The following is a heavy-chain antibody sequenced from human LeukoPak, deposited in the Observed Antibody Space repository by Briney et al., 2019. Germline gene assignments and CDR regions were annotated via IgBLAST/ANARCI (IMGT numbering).Heavy chain of an antibody. D-gene: IGHD2-8*02. CDR3: ARGTVPMYFMDV. CDR2: IYYSGSS. J-gene: IGHJ6*03. Sequence: SETLSLTCTVSGGSMNSYSWSWIRQPPGQGLEWIANIYYSGSSNYNPSLKSRVTISLDTSKNQFSLRLSSVTAADTAVYYCARGTVPMYFMDVWGKGTTVTISS. CDR1: GGSMNSYS. V-gene: IGHV4-59*01.